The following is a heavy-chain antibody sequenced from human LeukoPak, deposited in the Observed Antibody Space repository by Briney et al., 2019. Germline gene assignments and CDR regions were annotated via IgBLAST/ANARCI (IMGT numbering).Heavy chain of an antibody. Sequence: PSETLSLTCTVSGGSISSGSYYWSWIRQPAGKGLEWIGRIYTSGSTNYNPSLESRVTISVDTSKNQFSLKLSSVTAADTTVYYCARAATATVTTPHARYYYYYMDVWGKGTTVTVSS. D-gene: IGHD4-17*01. CDR1: GGSISSGSYY. CDR3: ARAATATVTTPHARYYYYYMDV. V-gene: IGHV4-61*02. CDR2: IYTSGST. J-gene: IGHJ6*03.